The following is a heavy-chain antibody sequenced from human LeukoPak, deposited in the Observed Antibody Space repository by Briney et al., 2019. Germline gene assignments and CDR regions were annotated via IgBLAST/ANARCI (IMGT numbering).Heavy chain of an antibody. Sequence: SQTLSLTCAISGDSVSNNSAVWNWIRQSPSRGLEWLGRTYYRSKWYNDYGASVKSRITVNPDTSKNQFSLQLNSVTPEDTAVYYCARHEGCSGGSCYGPPFFDYWGQGTLVTVSS. CDR3: ARHEGCSGGSCYGPPFFDY. CDR2: TYYRSKWYN. J-gene: IGHJ4*02. CDR1: GDSVSNNSAV. V-gene: IGHV6-1*01. D-gene: IGHD2-15*01.